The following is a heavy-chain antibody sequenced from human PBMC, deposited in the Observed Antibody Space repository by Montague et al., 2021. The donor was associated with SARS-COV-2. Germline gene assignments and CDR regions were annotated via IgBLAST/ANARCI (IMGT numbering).Heavy chain of an antibody. D-gene: IGHD4-17*01. Sequence: SETLSLTCTVSGDSVSSSDHYWGWIRQPPGKGLEWLGIVYYSGXTXYXXXXKGRVTIHIDASKNQFSLKLNSLTATDTAIYHCARRRLREDYFDFWGQGTLLTVSS. CDR2: VYYSGXT. CDR3: ARRRLREDYFDF. V-gene: IGHV4-39*01. J-gene: IGHJ4*02. CDR1: GDSVSSSDHY.